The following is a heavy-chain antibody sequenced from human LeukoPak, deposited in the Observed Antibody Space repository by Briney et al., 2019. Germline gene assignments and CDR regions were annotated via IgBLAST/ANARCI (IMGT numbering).Heavy chain of an antibody. CDR2: INPSGGST. CDR3: ARPLTGVTALDY. V-gene: IGHV1-46*01. D-gene: IGHD2-21*02. Sequence: ASVKVSCKASGYTFTSYYMHWVRQAPGQGLEWMGIINPSGGSTSYAQKFQGRVTMTRDMSTSTVYMELSSLRSEDTAVYYCARPLTGVTALDYWGQGTLVTVSS. CDR1: GYTFTSYY. J-gene: IGHJ4*02.